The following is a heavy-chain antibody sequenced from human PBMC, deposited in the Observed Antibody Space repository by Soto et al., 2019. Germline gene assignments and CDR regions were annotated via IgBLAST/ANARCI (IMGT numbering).Heavy chain of an antibody. J-gene: IGHJ6*02. CDR2: IDTGDSST. CDR3: ARLEKWYYNYYGLDV. V-gene: IGHV5-10-1*01. CDR1: GYSFTTYW. Sequence: GESLKISCHGSGYSFTTYWISWVRQMPGKGLEWMGKIDTGDSSTNYSPSFRGHITISVDRSINTAHLQFSSLKAADTAVYYCARLEKWYYNYYGLDVWGQGTMVTVSS. D-gene: IGHD1-26*01.